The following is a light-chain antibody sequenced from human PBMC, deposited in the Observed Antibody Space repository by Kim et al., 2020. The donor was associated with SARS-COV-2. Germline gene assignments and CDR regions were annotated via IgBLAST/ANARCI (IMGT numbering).Light chain of an antibody. V-gene: IGKV1-39*01. CDR2: AAS. J-gene: IGKJ3*01. CDR3: QQSYITPFT. Sequence: VGDKVNHTCRTTQSSSSHLNRYQQKPGRAPKLLISAASPLQGGVPSRFSGRESETDFTLTNSRLQPEDCATYFCQQSYITPFTFGPGTKVDIK. CDR1: QSSSSH.